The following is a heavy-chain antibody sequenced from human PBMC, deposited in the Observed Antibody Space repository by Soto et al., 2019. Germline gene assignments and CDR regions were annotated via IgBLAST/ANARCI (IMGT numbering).Heavy chain of an antibody. Sequence: EVQLVESGGGLVQPGGSLRLSCAASGFTFSSYDMHWVRQATGKGLEWVSAIGTAGDTYYPGSVKGRFTISRENAKNSLYLQMNSLRAGDTAVYYCARDGKEGAFDIWSQGTMVTVSS. D-gene: IGHD1-1*01. CDR1: GFTFSSYD. V-gene: IGHV3-13*01. J-gene: IGHJ3*02. CDR2: IGTAGDT. CDR3: ARDGKEGAFDI.